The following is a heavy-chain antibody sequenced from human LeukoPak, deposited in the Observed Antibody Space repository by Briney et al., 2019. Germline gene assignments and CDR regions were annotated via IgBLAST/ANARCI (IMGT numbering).Heavy chain of an antibody. J-gene: IGHJ4*02. Sequence: PVKVSCKASGGTFSSYAISWVRQAPGQGLEWMGGIIPIFGTANYAQKFQGRVTITTDESTSTAYMELSSLRSEDTAVYYCATEYSSSSYFDYWGQGTLVTVSS. CDR1: GGTFSSYA. D-gene: IGHD6-6*01. CDR3: ATEYSSSSYFDY. CDR2: IIPIFGTA. V-gene: IGHV1-69*05.